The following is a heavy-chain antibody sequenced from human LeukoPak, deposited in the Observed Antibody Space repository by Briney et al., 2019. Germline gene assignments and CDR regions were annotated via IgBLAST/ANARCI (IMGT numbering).Heavy chain of an antibody. CDR1: GYTFTGYY. Sequence: GASVKVSCKASGYTFTGYYIHWVRQAPGQGLEWMGWINTNSGGKNYAQKFQGRVTMTTDTSISTAYMELSRLRSDDTAVYYCARVLERHFDYWGQGTLVTVSS. CDR2: INTNSGGK. V-gene: IGHV1-2*02. D-gene: IGHD1-1*01. CDR3: ARVLERHFDY. J-gene: IGHJ4*02.